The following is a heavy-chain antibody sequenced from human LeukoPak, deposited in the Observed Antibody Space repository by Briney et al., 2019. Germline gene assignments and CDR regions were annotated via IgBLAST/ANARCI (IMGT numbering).Heavy chain of an antibody. CDR3: ARWFRPTANDY. D-gene: IGHD3-10*01. Sequence: ASVKVSCKESGYTFINNYIHWVRQAPGQGLEWMGIISPSGGSTAYAQKFQGRVTMTRDTSTSTAYMELTSLNSEDTAVYYCARWFRPTANDYWGQGTLVTVSS. J-gene: IGHJ4*02. CDR1: GYTFINNY. CDR2: ISPSGGST. V-gene: IGHV1-46*01.